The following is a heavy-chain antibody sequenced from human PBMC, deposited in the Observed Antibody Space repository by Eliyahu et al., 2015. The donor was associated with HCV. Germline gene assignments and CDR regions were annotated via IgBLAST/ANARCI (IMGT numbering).Heavy chain of an antibody. J-gene: IGHJ4*02. CDR3: AKDLGLSSTV. Sequence: EVQLLESGGGLVQPGGSLRLSCAASGFTFTFTAYALXWVRPGPGEGAGWVASIGSLGTVTYYADSVKGRFSISRDNSDNTLFLQMNSLRLEDTAMYYCAKDLGLSSTVGGQGTQVTVSS. D-gene: IGHD2-15*01. V-gene: IGHV3-23*01. CDR1: GFTFTFTAYA. CDR2: IGSLGTVT.